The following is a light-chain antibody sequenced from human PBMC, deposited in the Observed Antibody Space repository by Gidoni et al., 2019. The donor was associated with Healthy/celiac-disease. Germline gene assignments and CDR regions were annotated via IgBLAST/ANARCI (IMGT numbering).Light chain of an antibody. V-gene: IGLV1-44*01. J-gene: IGLJ3*02. CDR3: AAWDDSLNGLWV. CDR1: SSNIGSTP. Sequence: QSVLTKPPSASGTPGQRVTIPCSGSSSNIGSTPVNWYQQLPGTAPKLLIYSNNQRPSGVPDRFSGSTSGTSASLAISGLQSEDEADYYCAAWDDSLNGLWVFGGGTKLTVL. CDR2: SNN.